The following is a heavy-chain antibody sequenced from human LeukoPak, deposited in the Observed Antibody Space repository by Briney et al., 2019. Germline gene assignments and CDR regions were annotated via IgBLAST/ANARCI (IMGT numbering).Heavy chain of an antibody. CDR1: GFTFSSYD. J-gene: IGHJ4*02. CDR3: ARALPRAAAGTGVDY. CDR2: IGTAGDT. D-gene: IGHD6-13*01. Sequence: GGSLRLSCAASGFTFSSYDMHWVRQATGKGLEWVSAIGTAGDTCYPGSVKGRFTISRENAKNSLYLQMNSLRAGDTAVYYCARALPRAAAGTGVDYWGQGTLVTVSS. V-gene: IGHV3-13*01.